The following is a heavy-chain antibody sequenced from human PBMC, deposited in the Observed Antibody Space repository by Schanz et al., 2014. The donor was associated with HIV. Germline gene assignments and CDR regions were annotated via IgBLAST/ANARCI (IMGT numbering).Heavy chain of an antibody. J-gene: IGHJ6*02. CDR3: ARGSWYSSGWVDDQYYYDVDV. Sequence: EVQLLESGGGSVRPGESLRLSCLASGFTFNNYAMSWVRQAPGKGLEWVAVINWNGDTTYYADSVKGRFTISRDNSKNSVFLQMDRLRAEDTAVYYCARGSWYSSGWVDDQYYYDVDVWGQGTTVTVSS. V-gene: IGHV3-20*04. CDR2: INWNGDTT. CDR1: GFTFNNYA. D-gene: IGHD6-19*01.